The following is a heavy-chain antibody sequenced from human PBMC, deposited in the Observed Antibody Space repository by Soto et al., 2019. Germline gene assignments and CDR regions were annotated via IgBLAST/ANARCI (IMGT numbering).Heavy chain of an antibody. V-gene: IGHV4-34*01. CDR2: IYHSGST. D-gene: IGHD2-21*02. CDR3: ARVRQSTARWFDS. J-gene: IGHJ5*01. Sequence: SETLSLTCAVYGGSFSGYYWTWIRQPPGKGLEWIGYIYHSGSTYYNPSLKSRVTISVDRSKNQFSLKLSSVTAADTAVYYCARVRQSTARWFDSWGQGTLVTVSS. CDR1: GGSFSGYY.